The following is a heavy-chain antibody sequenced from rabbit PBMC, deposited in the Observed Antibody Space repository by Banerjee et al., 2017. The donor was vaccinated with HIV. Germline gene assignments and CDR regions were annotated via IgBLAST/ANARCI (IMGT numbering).Heavy chain of an antibody. D-gene: IGHD1-1*01. J-gene: IGHJ4*01. CDR3: VREPTSSSGYYKSYYFDL. CDR2: IITTNTAT. V-gene: IGHV1S43*01. Sequence: QEQLEESGGGLVKPGGTLTLTCKASGIDFSNSWYMCWVRQAPGKGLELIACIITTNTATWYASWVNGRFTISRSTSLNTVDLKMTSLTAADTATYFCVREPTSSSGYYKSYYFDLWGQGPSSPS. CDR1: GIDFSNSWY.